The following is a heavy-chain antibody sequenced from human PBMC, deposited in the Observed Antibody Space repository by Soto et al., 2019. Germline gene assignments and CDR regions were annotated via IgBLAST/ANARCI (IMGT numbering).Heavy chain of an antibody. CDR1: GGSLSDFY. D-gene: IGHD3-16*01. V-gene: IGHV4-59*08. CDR2: IYSSGSA. J-gene: IGHJ3*02. CDR3: ARRSWGASNVFDI. Sequence: TSETLSLTCTVSGGSLSDFYWTWFRQSPGKGLEWIGFIYSSGSAHYNSSLTSRVTMSLDTSKNQFSLKLDSVTAADTAVYYCARRSWGASNVFDIWGQGTMVTVSS.